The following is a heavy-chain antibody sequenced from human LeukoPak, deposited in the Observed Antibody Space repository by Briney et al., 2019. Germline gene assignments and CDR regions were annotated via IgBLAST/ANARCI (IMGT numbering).Heavy chain of an antibody. CDR3: ARVAPTTMVRGVIEYYFDY. V-gene: IGHV1-69*13. CDR2: IIPIFGTA. D-gene: IGHD3-10*01. CDR1: GGTFSSYA. J-gene: IGHJ4*02. Sequence: GASVKVSCKASGGTFSSYAISWVRQAPGHGLEWMGGIIPIFGTANYAQKFQGRVTITADESTSTAYMELSSLRSEDTAVYYCARVAPTTMVRGVIEYYFDYWGQGTLVTVSS.